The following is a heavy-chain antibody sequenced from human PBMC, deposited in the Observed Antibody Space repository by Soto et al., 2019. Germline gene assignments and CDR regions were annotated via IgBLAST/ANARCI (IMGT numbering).Heavy chain of an antibody. D-gene: IGHD1-1*01. V-gene: IGHV3-23*01. J-gene: IGHJ4*02. CDR1: GFTFSSYA. CDR3: AKGPDLEPGYYFDY. Sequence: GWSLRLSCAASGFTFSSYAMSWVRQAPGKGLEWVSAISGSGGSTYYADSVKGRFTISRDNSKNTLYLQMNSLRAEDTAVYYCAKGPDLEPGYYFDYWGQGTLVTVSS. CDR2: ISGSGGST.